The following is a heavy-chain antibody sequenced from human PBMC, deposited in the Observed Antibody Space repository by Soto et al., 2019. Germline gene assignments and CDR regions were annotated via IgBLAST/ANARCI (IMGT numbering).Heavy chain of an antibody. J-gene: IGHJ4*02. Sequence: SETLSLTCTVSGSSINRSGYYWGWIRQPPGKGLEWIGSMFYGVSTYYNPSLKSRVTVSVDTSKNQFSLNLRSVTAADTAVYYCARLPSRHLVDYWGQGTLVTVSS. CDR1: GSSINRSGYY. CDR3: ARLPSRHLVDY. V-gene: IGHV4-39*01. CDR2: MFYGVST. D-gene: IGHD3-3*02.